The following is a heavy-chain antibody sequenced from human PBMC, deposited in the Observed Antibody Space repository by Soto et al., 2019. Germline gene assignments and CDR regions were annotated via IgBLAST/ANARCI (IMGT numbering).Heavy chain of an antibody. J-gene: IGHJ4*02. Sequence: SETLSLTCTVSGSSINRSGYYWGWIRQPPGKGLEWIGSMFYGVSTYYNPSLKSRVTVSVDTSKNQFSLNLRSVTAADTAVYYCARLPSRHLVDYWGQGTLVTVSS. CDR1: GSSINRSGYY. CDR3: ARLPSRHLVDY. V-gene: IGHV4-39*01. CDR2: MFYGVST. D-gene: IGHD3-3*02.